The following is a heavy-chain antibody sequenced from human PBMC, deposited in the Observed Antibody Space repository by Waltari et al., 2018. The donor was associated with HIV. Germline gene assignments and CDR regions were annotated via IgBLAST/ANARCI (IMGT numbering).Heavy chain of an antibody. V-gene: IGHV4-39*01. D-gene: IGHD3-22*01. CDR2: IYYSGST. CDR3: ARHSLTYYYDSSGYSVAFDY. J-gene: IGHJ4*02. Sequence: QLQLQESGPGLVKPSETLSLTCTVSGVSISSRSYYWGWIRQPPGKGLEWIGGIYYSGSTYYNPSLKSRVTISVDTSNNQFSLKLSSVTAADTAVYYCARHSLTYYYDSSGYSVAFDYWGQGTLVTVSS. CDR1: GVSISSRSYY.